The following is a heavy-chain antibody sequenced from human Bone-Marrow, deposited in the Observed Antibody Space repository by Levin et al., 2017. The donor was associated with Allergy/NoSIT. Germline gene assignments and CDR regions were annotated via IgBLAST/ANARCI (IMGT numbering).Heavy chain of an antibody. CDR1: GFRFDEYT. D-gene: IGHD3-22*01. CDR2: ISSKSDSI. CDR3: ACTDFYDSRGTP. J-gene: IGHJ5*02. V-gene: IGHV3-9*01. Sequence: GGSLRLSCVASGFRFDEYTMHWVRQPPGQGLEWVSGISSKSDSIDYADSVKGRFTISRDNAKDSLYLQMSSLRPDDTAFYYCACTDFYDSRGTPWGQGTLVTVSS.